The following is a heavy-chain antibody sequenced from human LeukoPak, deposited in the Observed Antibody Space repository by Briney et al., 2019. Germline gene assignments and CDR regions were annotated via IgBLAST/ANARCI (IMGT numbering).Heavy chain of an antibody. D-gene: IGHD6-13*01. CDR2: ISYDGSNK. J-gene: IGHJ4*02. V-gene: IGHV3-30-3*01. CDR1: GFTFNSYA. Sequence: GGSLRLSCAASGFTFNSYAMHWVRQAPGKGLVWVAVISYDGSNKYYADSVKGRFTISRDNSKNTLYLQMNSLRADDTAVYYCAKVAFLSYSNSYFDYWGQGTLVTVSS. CDR3: AKVAFLSYSNSYFDY.